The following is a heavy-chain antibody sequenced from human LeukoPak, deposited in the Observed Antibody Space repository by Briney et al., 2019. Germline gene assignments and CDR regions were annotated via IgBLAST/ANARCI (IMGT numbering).Heavy chain of an antibody. D-gene: IGHD2-8*01. CDR1: GGTFSSYA. V-gene: IGHV1-69*13. CDR3: ARSRWSKDAFDI. J-gene: IGHJ3*02. CDR2: IIPIFGTA. Sequence: SVKVSCTASGGTFSSYAISWVRQAPGQGLEWMGGIIPIFGTANYAQKFQGRVTITADESTSTAYMELSSLRSEDTAVYYCARSRWSKDAFDIWGQGTMVTVSS.